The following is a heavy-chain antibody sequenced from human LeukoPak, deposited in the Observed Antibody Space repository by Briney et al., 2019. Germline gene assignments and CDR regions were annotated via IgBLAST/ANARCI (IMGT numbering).Heavy chain of an antibody. D-gene: IGHD5-12*01. CDR1: GFTFSSYS. J-gene: IGHJ3*02. CDR2: ISSSSSTI. Sequence: GGSLRLSCAASGFTFSSYSMNWVRQAPGKGLEWVSYISSSSSTIYYADSVKGRFTISRDNAKNSLYLQMNSLRAEDTAVYYCARAIARGYRAFDIWGQGTMVTVSS. V-gene: IGHV3-48*01. CDR3: ARAIARGYRAFDI.